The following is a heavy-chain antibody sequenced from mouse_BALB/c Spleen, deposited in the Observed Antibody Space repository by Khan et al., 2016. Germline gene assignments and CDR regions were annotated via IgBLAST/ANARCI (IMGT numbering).Heavy chain of an antibody. CDR1: GYAFSIYW. Sequence: QVQLKQSGAELVRPGSSVKISCKASGYAFSIYWMNWVKQRPGQGLEWIGQIYPGDGDTDYNGKFKDKAPLTADKSSSTAYMQLSSLTSEDSAVYFCARSGYGYDDWGQGTTLTVSS. J-gene: IGHJ2*01. CDR3: ARSGYGYDD. V-gene: IGHV1-80*01. D-gene: IGHD2-2*01. CDR2: IYPGDGDT.